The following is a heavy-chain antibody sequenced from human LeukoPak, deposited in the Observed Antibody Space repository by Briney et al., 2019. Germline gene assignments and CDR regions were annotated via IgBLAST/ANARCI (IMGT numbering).Heavy chain of an antibody. CDR2: IYYSGST. V-gene: IGHV4-30-4*01. Sequence: PSETLSLTCTVSGGSISSGDYYWSWIRQPPGKGLEWIGYIYYSGSTYYNPSLKSRVTILADTSKNQFSLKLSSVTAADTAVYYCARGYYDILTGYRYYYYGMDVWGQGTTVTVSS. CDR1: GGSISSGDYY. CDR3: ARGYYDILTGYRYYYYGMDV. D-gene: IGHD3-9*01. J-gene: IGHJ6*02.